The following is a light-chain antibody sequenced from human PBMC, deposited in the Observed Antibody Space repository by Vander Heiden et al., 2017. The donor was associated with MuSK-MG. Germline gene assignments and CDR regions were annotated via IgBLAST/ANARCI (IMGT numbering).Light chain of an antibody. J-gene: IGKJ3*01. CDR3: QQRSNWQT. CDR2: YAT. V-gene: IGKV3-11*01. Sequence: EIVLTQSPATLSLSPGERATLSCRASQSVSSYLAWSQQKPGQAPRLLIFYATQQGPCIPSRFRGRWSGTDFTLTISSLEPEDFAVYYCQQRSNWQTFGPRTKVDIK. CDR1: QSVSSY.